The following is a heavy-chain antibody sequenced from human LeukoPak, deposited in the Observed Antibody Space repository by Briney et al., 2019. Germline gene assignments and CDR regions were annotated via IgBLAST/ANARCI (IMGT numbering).Heavy chain of an antibody. CDR2: IRSKAYGGTT. D-gene: IGHD2-21*02. V-gene: IGHV3-49*04. Sequence: PGGSLRLSCTGSGFTFGDYGMSWVRQAPGKGLEWVGFIRSKAYGGTTEYAASVKGRFTISRDDSKSIAYLQMNSLKTEDTAVHYCSNSYCGGDCYSGGYFDYWGQGTLVTVSS. CDR3: SNSYCGGDCYSGGYFDY. J-gene: IGHJ4*02. CDR1: GFTFGDYG.